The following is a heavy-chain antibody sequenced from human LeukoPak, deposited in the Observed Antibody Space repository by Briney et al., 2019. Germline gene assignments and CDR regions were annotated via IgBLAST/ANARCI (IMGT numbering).Heavy chain of an antibody. V-gene: IGHV1-69*13. D-gene: IGHD4-17*01. CDR2: IIPIFGTA. CDR1: GGTFSSYA. Sequence: GASVKVSCKASGGTFSSYAISWVRRAPGQGLEWMGGIIPIFGTANYAQKFQGRVTITADESTSTAYMELSSLRSEDTAVYYCARGALQYGDYDGMIDYWGQGTLVTVSS. CDR3: ARGALQYGDYDGMIDY. J-gene: IGHJ4*02.